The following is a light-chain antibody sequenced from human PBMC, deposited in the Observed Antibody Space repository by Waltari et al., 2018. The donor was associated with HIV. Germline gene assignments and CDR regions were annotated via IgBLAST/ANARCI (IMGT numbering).Light chain of an antibody. V-gene: IGKV3D-15*01. CDR2: GAS. Sequence: EIVMTQSPGTLSVSPGERATLSCRASQSVGRKLAWYQQKPGQAPRLPMYGASSMAAGIPARFSGSGSGTDFTLTISGLQSEDFAVYFCQQYSDWPPLTFGGGTKVEIK. CDR3: QQYSDWPPLT. CDR1: QSVGRK. J-gene: IGKJ4*01.